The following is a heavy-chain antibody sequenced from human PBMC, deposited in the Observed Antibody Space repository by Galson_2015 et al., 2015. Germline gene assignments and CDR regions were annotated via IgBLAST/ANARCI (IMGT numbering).Heavy chain of an antibody. CDR3: AKGEGSGSYPDY. V-gene: IGHV3-23*01. Sequence: SLRLSCAASGFTFNRYAMSWVRQAPGRGLEWVSAVSDTGGSTYYADSVKGRFTISRDNSKNTLYLQMNSLRAEDTAVYYCAKGEGSGSYPDYWGQGTLVTVSS. CDR2: VSDTGGST. D-gene: IGHD3-10*01. CDR1: GFTFNRYA. J-gene: IGHJ4*02.